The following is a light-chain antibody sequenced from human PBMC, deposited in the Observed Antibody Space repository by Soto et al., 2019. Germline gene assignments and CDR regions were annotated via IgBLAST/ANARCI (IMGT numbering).Light chain of an antibody. Sequence: QSVLTQPASVSGSPGQSITISCTGNSSDVGGYNYVSWYQQHPGKAPKLMIYDVSNRPSGVSNRFSGSKSGNTASLSISGLQAEDEADYYCSSYTSSNTLYVFGTGTKVTVL. J-gene: IGLJ1*01. V-gene: IGLV2-14*03. CDR2: DVS. CDR1: SSDVGGYNY. CDR3: SSYTSSNTLYV.